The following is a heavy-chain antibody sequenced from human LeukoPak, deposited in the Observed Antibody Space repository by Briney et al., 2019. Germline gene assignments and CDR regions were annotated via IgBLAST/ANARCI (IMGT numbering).Heavy chain of an antibody. Sequence: SETLSLTCAVYGGSFSGYYWTWIRQPPGKGLEWIGSTFYSGSAYYNPSLKSRVTISVDTSKNQFSLNLSSVTAADTAVYYCATQILLCHYYWGQGTLVTVSS. D-gene: IGHD2/OR15-2a*01. CDR2: TFYSGSA. V-gene: IGHV4-34*12. J-gene: IGHJ4*02. CDR3: ATQILLCHYY. CDR1: GGSFSGYY.